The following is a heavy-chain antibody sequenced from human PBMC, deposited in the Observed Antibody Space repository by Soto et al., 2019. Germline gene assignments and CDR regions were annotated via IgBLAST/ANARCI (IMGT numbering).Heavy chain of an antibody. CDR3: ARYLSGTYYYYGMDV. V-gene: IGHV3-53*04. Sequence: GGSLRLSCAASGFTVSSNYMSWVRQAPGKGLEWVSVIYIGGSTYYADSVKGRFTISRHNSKNTLYLQMNSLRAEDTAAYYSARYLSGTYYYYGMDVWGQGTTVTVSS. D-gene: IGHD1-1*01. J-gene: IGHJ6*02. CDR2: IYIGGST. CDR1: GFTVSSNY.